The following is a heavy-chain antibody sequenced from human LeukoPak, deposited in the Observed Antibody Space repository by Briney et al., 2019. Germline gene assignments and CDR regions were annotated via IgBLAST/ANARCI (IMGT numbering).Heavy chain of an antibody. V-gene: IGHV1-18*01. Sequence: ASVTVSCKASGYTFTSYDIVWVRQAPGQGLEWMGWISAFNGNTNNAQKVQGRVTMTTDTSTSTAYMELRSLRSDDTAVYYCARETGYDTGSYYFDYWGQGTLVTVSA. CDR1: GYTFTSYD. D-gene: IGHD5-12*01. J-gene: IGHJ4*02. CDR2: ISAFNGNT. CDR3: ARETGYDTGSYYFDY.